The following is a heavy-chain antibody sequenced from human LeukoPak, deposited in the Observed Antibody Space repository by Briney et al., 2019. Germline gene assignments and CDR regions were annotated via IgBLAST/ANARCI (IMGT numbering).Heavy chain of an antibody. J-gene: IGHJ4*02. Sequence: SETLSLTCTVSGGPLSSHYWSWIRQPPREGLEWIGYISYSGRINYNPSLKSRVTLSLDTSKNQFSLTLTSVTAADTAVYYCARGAGWWDYWGQGTLVTVSS. D-gene: IGHD2-15*01. CDR2: ISYSGRI. CDR1: GGPLSSHY. CDR3: ARGAGWWDY. V-gene: IGHV4-59*11.